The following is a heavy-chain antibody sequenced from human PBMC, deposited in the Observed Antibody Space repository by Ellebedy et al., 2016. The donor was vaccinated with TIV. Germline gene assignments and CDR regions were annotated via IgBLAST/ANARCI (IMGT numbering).Heavy chain of an antibody. V-gene: IGHV3-7*03. CDR2: IDQDGSEE. CDR3: AGGAGWLIEH. Sequence: GESLKISCVASIGIKYMNWVRQPPGKGLEWVANIDQDGSEENYVDSVKGRFIISRDNAKKSLYLQMSSLRPEDTAVYYCAGGAGWLIEHWGLGTLVTVSS. J-gene: IGHJ1*01. D-gene: IGHD6-19*01. CDR1: IGIKY.